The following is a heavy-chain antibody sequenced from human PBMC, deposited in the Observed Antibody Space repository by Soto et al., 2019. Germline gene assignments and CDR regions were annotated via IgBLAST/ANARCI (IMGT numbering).Heavy chain of an antibody. D-gene: IGHD3-10*01. Sequence: SETLSLTCAVSGGSINSRYWWGWVRQSPGKGLEWIGEIYHSGSTNYNPSLKSRVTISVDKSKNQFSLNLSSVTAADTAVYYCARDQNGSGNYYTRYFDYWGQGTLVTVSS. J-gene: IGHJ4*02. V-gene: IGHV4-4*02. CDR3: ARDQNGSGNYYTRYFDY. CDR1: GGSINSRYW. CDR2: IYHSGST.